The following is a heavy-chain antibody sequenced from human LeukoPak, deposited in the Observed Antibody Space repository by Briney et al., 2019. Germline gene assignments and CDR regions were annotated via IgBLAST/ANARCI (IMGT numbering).Heavy chain of an antibody. CDR3: AREAGGDYFGYFDY. V-gene: IGHV1-2*02. Sequence: ASVKVSCKASGYTFTGYYKHWVRQAPGQGLEWMGWINPNSGGTNYAQKFQGRVTMTRDTSISTAYMELSRLRSDDTAVYYCAREAGGDYFGYFDYWGQGTLVTVSS. D-gene: IGHD4-17*01. J-gene: IGHJ4*02. CDR2: INPNSGGT. CDR1: GYTFTGYY.